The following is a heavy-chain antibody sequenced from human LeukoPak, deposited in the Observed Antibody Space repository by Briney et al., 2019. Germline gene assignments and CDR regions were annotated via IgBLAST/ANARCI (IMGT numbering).Heavy chain of an antibody. V-gene: IGHV3-48*03. CDR3: ASSSSWQNYYYYYMDV. D-gene: IGHD6-13*01. CDR2: ISSSGSTI. J-gene: IGHJ6*03. Sequence: GGSLRLSCAASGFTFSSYEMNWVRQAPGKGLEWVSYISSSGSTIYYADSVKGRFTISRDNAKSSLYLQMNSLRAEDTAVYYCASSSSWQNYYYYYMDVWGKGTTVTISS. CDR1: GFTFSSYE.